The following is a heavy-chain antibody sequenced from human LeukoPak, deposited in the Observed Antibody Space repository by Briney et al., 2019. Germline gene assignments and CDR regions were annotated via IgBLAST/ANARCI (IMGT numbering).Heavy chain of an antibody. CDR1: RFLFSSYA. V-gene: IGHV3-23*01. Sequence: GGSLRLSCAASRFLFSSYAMRWVRQAPGKGLEWVSAISGSGGTTYYADSVKGRFTISRDNSKNTLYLQMNSLRAEDTAVYYCAKRGYYYDSSGYYYFDYWGQGTLVTVSS. J-gene: IGHJ4*02. CDR3: AKRGYYYDSSGYYYFDY. CDR2: ISGSGGTT. D-gene: IGHD3-22*01.